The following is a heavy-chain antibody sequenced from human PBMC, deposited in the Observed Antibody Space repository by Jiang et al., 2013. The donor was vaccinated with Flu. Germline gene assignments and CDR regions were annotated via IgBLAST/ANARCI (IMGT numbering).Heavy chain of an antibody. CDR2: IIPIFGTA. CDR3: ASADYCGGDCYYDRDAFDI. V-gene: IGHV1-69*01. Sequence: SGAEVKKPGSSVKVSCKASGGTFSSYAISWVRQAPGQGLEWMGGIIPIFGTANYAQKFQGRVTITADESTSTAYMELSSLRSEDTAVYYCASADYCGGDCYYDRDAFDIWGLRGQWSPSL. D-gene: IGHD2-21*01. CDR1: GGTFSSYA. J-gene: IGHJ3*02.